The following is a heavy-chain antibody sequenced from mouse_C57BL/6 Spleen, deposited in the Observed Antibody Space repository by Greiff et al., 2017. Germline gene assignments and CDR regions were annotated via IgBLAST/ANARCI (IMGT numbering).Heavy chain of an antibody. CDR3: ARLGLRGSSWFAY. Sequence: QVQLQQPGAELVMPGASVKLSCKASGYTFTSYWLPWVKQRPGQGLEWIGEIDPSDSYTKYNQKFKGKSTLTVDKSSSTAYMQLSSLTSEDSAVYYCARLGLRGSSWFAYWGQGTLVTVSA. CDR2: IDPSDSYT. D-gene: IGHD1-1*01. V-gene: IGHV1-69*01. J-gene: IGHJ3*01. CDR1: GYTFTSYW.